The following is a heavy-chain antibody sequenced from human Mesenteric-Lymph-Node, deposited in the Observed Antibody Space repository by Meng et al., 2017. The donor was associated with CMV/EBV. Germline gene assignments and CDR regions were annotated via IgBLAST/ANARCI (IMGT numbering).Heavy chain of an antibody. CDR1: GFTFDDYT. CDR2: IGWSSGSI. J-gene: IGHJ4*02. CDR3: AKSGGRGVITPLLAFDY. D-gene: IGHD3-10*01. V-gene: IGHV3-9*01. Sequence: SLKISCAASGFTFDDYTMHWVRQAPGKGLEWVSGIGWSSGSIGYADSVKGRFTISRDNSKNTLYLQMSGLRAEDTAVYYCAKSGGRGVITPLLAFDYWGQGTLVTVSS.